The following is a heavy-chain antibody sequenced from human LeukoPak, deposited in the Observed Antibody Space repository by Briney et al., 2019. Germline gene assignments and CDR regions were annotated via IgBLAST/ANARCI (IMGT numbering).Heavy chain of an antibody. CDR1: GFTVSSSY. CDR2: IYSGGST. V-gene: IGHV3-53*01. J-gene: IGHJ3*02. CDR3: ARFSSSPYAFDI. D-gene: IGHD6-13*01. Sequence: PGGSLRLSCAASGFTVSSSYMSWVRQAPGKGLEWVSVIYSGGSTYYADSVKGRFTISRDNSKNTLYLQMNSLRAEDTAVYYCARFSSSPYAFDIWGQGTMVTVSS.